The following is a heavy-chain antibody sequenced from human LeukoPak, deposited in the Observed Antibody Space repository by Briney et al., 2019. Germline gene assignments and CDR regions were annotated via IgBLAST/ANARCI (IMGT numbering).Heavy chain of an antibody. V-gene: IGHV3-74*01. CDR2: INSDGSST. CDR1: GFTFSSYW. Sequence: GGSLRLSCAASGFTFSSYWMHWVRQAPGKGLVWVSRINSDGSSTSYADSVRGRFTISRDNAKNALYLQMSSLRAEDTGVYFCARGQTLTFWGQGTLVTVSS. J-gene: IGHJ4*02. CDR3: ARGQTLTF.